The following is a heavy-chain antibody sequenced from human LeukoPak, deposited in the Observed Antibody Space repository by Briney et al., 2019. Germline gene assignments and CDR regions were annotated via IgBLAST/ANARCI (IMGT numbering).Heavy chain of an antibody. CDR2: ISSSGGST. CDR1: GFTFSSYA. CDR3: AKAVAGHYYFDY. Sequence: GGSLRLSCAASGFTFSSYAMSWVRQAPGKGLEWVSAISSSGGSTYYADSVKGRFTISRDNSKNTLYLQMNSLRAEDTAVYYCAKAVAGHYYFDYWGQGTLVTVSS. D-gene: IGHD6-19*01. J-gene: IGHJ4*02. V-gene: IGHV3-23*01.